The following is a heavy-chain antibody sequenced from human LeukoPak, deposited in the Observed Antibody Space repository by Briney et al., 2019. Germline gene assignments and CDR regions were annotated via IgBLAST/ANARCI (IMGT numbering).Heavy chain of an antibody. CDR3: ARVGSGYDFFDY. CDR1: GGAISGYY. J-gene: IGHJ4*02. D-gene: IGHD3/OR15-3a*01. CDR2: VYSSGST. Sequence: PSETLSLTCTVSGGAISGYYWSWIRQPARKGLEWPGRVYSSGSTKYNPSLESRVTMSVDTSKNQFSLKLNFVTAADTAVYYCARVGSGYDFFDYWGQGTLVTVSS. V-gene: IGHV4-4*07.